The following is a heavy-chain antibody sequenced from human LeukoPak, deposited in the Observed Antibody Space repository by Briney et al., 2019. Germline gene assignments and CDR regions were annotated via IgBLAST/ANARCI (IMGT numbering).Heavy chain of an antibody. D-gene: IGHD3-10*01. V-gene: IGHV4-34*01. Sequence: SETLSLTCAVYGGSFSGYYWSWIRQPPGKGLEWIGEINHSGSTNYNPSLKSRVTISVDTSKNQFSLKLSSVTAADTAVYYCATLGGYWENNWFDPWGQGTLVTVSS. J-gene: IGHJ5*02. CDR2: INHSGST. CDR1: GGSFSGYY. CDR3: ATLGGYWENNWFDP.